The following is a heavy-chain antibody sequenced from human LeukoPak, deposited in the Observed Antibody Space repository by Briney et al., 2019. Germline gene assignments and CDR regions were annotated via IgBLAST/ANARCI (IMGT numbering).Heavy chain of an antibody. D-gene: IGHD6-19*01. CDR3: AREISSGWEAGATPRFDAFDI. J-gene: IGHJ3*02. CDR1: GGTFSTSA. CDR2: IIPFFATT. Sequence: ASVKVSCKASGGTFSTSAISWVRQAPGQGLEWMGGIIPFFATTNYAQKFQGRVTITADESTSTAYMELSSLRSEDTAVYYCAREISSGWEAGATPRFDAFDIWGQGTMVTVSS. V-gene: IGHV1-69*13.